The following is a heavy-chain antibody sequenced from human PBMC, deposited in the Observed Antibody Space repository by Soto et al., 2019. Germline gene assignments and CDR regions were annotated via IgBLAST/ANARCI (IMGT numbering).Heavy chain of an antibody. CDR2: IYYSGST. J-gene: IGHJ4*02. D-gene: IGHD3-9*01. CDR3: ARLEGLATISYYFDF. Sequence: QLQLQESGPGLVKPSEALSLTCSVSGGSISSSSYYWGWIRQPPGKGLEWIGSIYYSGSTYYNPSLQSRGTISIDKSKNQFSLKLSSLTAADTAVYYCARLEGLATISYYFDFWGQGTLVTVSS. CDR1: GGSISSSSYY. V-gene: IGHV4-39*01.